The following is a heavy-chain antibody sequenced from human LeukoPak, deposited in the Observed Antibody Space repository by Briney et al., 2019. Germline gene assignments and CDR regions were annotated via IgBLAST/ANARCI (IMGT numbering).Heavy chain of an antibody. V-gene: IGHV4-61*01. J-gene: IGHJ5*02. CDR1: GGSISSGSYY. CDR3: ARDILGGYSYGLWFDP. Sequence: PSETLSLTCTVSGGSISSGSYYWSWIRQPPGKGLEWIGYIYYSGSTNYNPSLKSRVTISVDTSKNQFSLKLSSVTAADTAVYYCARDILGGYSYGLWFDPWGQGTLVTVSS. CDR2: IYYSGST. D-gene: IGHD5-18*01.